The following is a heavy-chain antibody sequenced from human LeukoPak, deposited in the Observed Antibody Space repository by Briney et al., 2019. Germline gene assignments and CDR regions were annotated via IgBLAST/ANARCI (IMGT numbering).Heavy chain of an antibody. V-gene: IGHV3-30*18. J-gene: IGHJ4*02. CDR1: GFTFSSYG. CDR2: ISYDGSNK. D-gene: IGHD3-22*01. Sequence: GGSLRLSCAASGFTFSSYGMHWVRQAPGKGLEWVAVISYDGSNKYYADSVKGRFTISRDNSKNTLYLQMNSLRAEDTAVYYCAKPDYYDSSAVDYWGQGTLVTVSS. CDR3: AKPDYYDSSAVDY.